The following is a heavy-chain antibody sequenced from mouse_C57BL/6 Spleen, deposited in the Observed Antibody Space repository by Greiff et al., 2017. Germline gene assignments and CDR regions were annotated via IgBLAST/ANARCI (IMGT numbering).Heavy chain of an antibody. V-gene: IGHV5-17*01. D-gene: IGHD2-5*01. Sequence: EVKVVESGGGLVKPGGSLKLSCAASGFTFSDYGIHWVRQAPEKGLEWVAYISSGSSTIYYADTVKGRFTISRDNAKNTLFLQMTSLRSEDTAMYYCARGSNYGYFDYWGQGTTLTVSS. CDR1: GFTFSDYG. J-gene: IGHJ2*01. CDR3: ARGSNYGYFDY. CDR2: ISSGSSTI.